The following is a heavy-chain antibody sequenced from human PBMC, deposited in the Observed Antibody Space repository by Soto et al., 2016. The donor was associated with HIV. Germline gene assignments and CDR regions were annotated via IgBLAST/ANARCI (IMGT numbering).Heavy chain of an antibody. V-gene: IGHV1-2*02. CDR2: INPNSGGT. Sequence: QVQLVQSGAEVKKPGASVKVSCKASGYTFTGYYMHWVRQAPGQGLEWMGWINPNSGGTNYAQKFQGRVTMTRDTSISTAYMELSRLRSDDTAVYYCARDTNYYDSSGYYVGCFAYVGQGTLVTVSS. J-gene: IGHJ4*02. CDR3: ARDTNYYDSSGYYVGCFAY. CDR1: GYTFTGYY. D-gene: IGHD3-22*01.